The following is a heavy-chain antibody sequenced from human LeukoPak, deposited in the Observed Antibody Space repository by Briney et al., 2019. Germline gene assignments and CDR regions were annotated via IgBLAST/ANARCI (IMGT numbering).Heavy chain of an antibody. J-gene: IGHJ4*02. CDR1: GDSVASNSAA. D-gene: IGHD6-13*01. V-gene: IGHV6-1*01. CDR3: TRVFGTSWLDY. CDR2: TYYRSKWYY. Sequence: SQTLSLTCAISGDSVASNSAARTWIRQSPSRGLEWLARTYYRSKWYYDYAVSVKSRITINPDTSKNTFSLQLNSVTPEDTAIYYCTRVFGTSWLDYWGQGTQVTVSS.